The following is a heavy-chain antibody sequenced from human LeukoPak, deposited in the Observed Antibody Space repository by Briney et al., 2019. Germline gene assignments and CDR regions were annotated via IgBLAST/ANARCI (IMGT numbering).Heavy chain of an antibody. CDR1: GFTFSSYA. CDR3: TTNSGYDGNFFPAF. Sequence: GSLRLSCAASGFTFSSYAMSWVRQAPGKGLEWVSAISGSGGSTYYADSVKGRFTISRDNSKNTLYLQMNSLRAEDTAVYYCTTNSGYDGNFFPAFWGQGTLVTVSS. J-gene: IGHJ4*02. CDR2: ISGSGGST. V-gene: IGHV3-23*01. D-gene: IGHD4-23*01.